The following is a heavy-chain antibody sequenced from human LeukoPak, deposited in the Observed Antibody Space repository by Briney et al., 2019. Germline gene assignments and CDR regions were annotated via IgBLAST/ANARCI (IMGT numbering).Heavy chain of an antibody. CDR3: AKGYCSGGSCGGGY. CDR1: GFTFSSYA. J-gene: IGHJ4*02. D-gene: IGHD2-15*01. CDR2: ISGSGGSI. V-gene: IGHV3-23*01. Sequence: PWGSPIISCAASGFTFSSYAMNWVRQAPGKGLEWVSGISGSGGSIYYADSVKGRFTISRDNSKNTLDLQMNSLRAEDTAVYYCAKGYCSGGSCGGGYWGQGTMATVSS.